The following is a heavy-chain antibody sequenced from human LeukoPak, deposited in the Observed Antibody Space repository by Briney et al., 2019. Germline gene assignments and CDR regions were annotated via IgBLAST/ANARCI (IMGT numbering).Heavy chain of an antibody. CDR2: INPNSGDT. V-gene: IGHV1-2*02. Sequence: ASVKVSCKASGYTFTGYYMHWVRQAPGQGLEWMGWINPNSGDTNYALKFQGRVTITRDTSISPAYMELTRLRCDDTAVYYCARPYSSGWYYFDYWGQGTLVTVSS. J-gene: IGHJ4*02. CDR3: ARPYSSGWYYFDY. CDR1: GYTFTGYY. D-gene: IGHD6-19*01.